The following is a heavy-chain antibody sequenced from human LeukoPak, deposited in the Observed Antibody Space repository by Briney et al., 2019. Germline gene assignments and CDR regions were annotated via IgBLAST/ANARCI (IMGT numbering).Heavy chain of an antibody. CDR2: INHSGST. CDR1: GGSFSGYY. D-gene: IGHD2-2*01. J-gene: IGHJ4*02. V-gene: IGHV4-34*01. Sequence: SETLSLTCAVYGGSFSGYYWSWIRQPPGKGLEWIGEINHSGSTNYNPSLKSRVTISVDTSKNQFSLKLGSVTAADTAVYYCASSPGVCSSTSCWYCFDYWGQGTLVTVSS. CDR3: ASSPGVCSSTSCWYCFDY.